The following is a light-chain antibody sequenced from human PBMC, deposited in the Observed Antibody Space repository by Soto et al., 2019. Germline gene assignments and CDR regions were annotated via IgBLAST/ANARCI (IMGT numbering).Light chain of an antibody. CDR1: SSDVGGYNY. Sequence: QSALTQPASVSGSPGQSITISCTGISSDVGGYNYVSWYQQHPGKAPKLMIYEVSNRPSGVSNRFSGSKSGNTASLTISGLQAEDEADYYCSSFTSINAWVFGGGTKLTVL. J-gene: IGLJ3*02. V-gene: IGLV2-14*01. CDR2: EVS. CDR3: SSFTSINAWV.